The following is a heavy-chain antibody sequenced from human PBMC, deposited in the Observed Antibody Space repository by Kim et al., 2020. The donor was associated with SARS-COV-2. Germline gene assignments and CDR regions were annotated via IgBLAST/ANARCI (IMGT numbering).Heavy chain of an antibody. CDR2: IYYSGST. D-gene: IGHD3-10*01. CDR3: ARDSPGWVYGSGSDGVWFDP. CDR1: GGSISSSSYY. Sequence: SETLSLTCTVSGGSISSSSYYWGWIRQPPGKGLEWIGSIYYSGSTYYNPSLKSRVTTSVDTSNNQFSLKLSSVTAADTAVYYCARDSPGWVYGSGSDGVWFDPWGQGTLVTVSS. V-gene: IGHV4-39*01. J-gene: IGHJ5*02.